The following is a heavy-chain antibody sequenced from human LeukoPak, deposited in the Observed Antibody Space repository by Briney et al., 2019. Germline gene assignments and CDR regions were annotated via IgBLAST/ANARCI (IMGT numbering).Heavy chain of an antibody. Sequence: GSLRLSCAASGFTFSSYAMHWVRQAPGKGLEWVAVISYDGSNKYYADSVKGRFTISRDNSKNTLYLQMNSLRAEDTAVYYCARDSYYYDSSGSDYWGQGTLVTVSS. CDR1: GFTFSSYA. J-gene: IGHJ4*02. CDR2: ISYDGSNK. CDR3: ARDSYYYDSSGSDY. V-gene: IGHV3-30-3*01. D-gene: IGHD3-22*01.